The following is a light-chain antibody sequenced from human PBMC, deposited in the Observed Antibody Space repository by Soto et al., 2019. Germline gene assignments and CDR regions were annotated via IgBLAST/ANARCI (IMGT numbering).Light chain of an antibody. J-gene: IGLJ2*01. CDR2: DDS. Sequence: SYELTQPPSVSVAPGQTARITCGGNNIGSKSVHWCQQKPGQAPVLVVYDDSDRPSGIPERFSGSNSGNTATLTISRVEAGDEADYYCQVWDSSSDHPEVFGGGTKLTVL. V-gene: IGLV3-21*02. CDR3: QVWDSSSDHPEV. CDR1: NIGSKS.